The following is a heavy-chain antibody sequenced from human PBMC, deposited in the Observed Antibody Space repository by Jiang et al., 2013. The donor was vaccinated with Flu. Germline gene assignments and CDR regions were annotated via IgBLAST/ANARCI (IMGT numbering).Heavy chain of an antibody. CDR1: GGSISSYY. J-gene: IGHJ2*01. CDR2: IYYSGST. V-gene: IGHV4-59*01. Sequence: GSGLVKPSETLSLTCTVSGGSISSYYWSWIRQPPGKGLEWIGYIYYSGSTNYNPSLKSRVTISVDTSKNQFSLKLSSVTAADTAVYYCASGNKVGMRRYSSGWGHFDLWGRGTLVTVSS. D-gene: IGHD6-19*01. CDR3: ASGNKVGMRRYSSGWGHFDL.